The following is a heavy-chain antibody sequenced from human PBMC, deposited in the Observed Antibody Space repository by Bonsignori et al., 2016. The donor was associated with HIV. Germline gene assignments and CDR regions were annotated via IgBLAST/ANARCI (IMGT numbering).Heavy chain of an antibody. CDR2: IKQDGSEK. J-gene: IGHJ6*03. Sequence: GESLKISCAASGFTFSSYWMSWVRQASREGAGSGWPNIKQDGSEKYYVDSVKGRFTISRDNAKNSLYLQMNSLRAEDTAVYYCAREVPYYYYMDVWGKGTTVTVSS. CDR3: AREVPYYYYMDV. V-gene: IGHV3-7*01. CDR1: GFTFSSYW.